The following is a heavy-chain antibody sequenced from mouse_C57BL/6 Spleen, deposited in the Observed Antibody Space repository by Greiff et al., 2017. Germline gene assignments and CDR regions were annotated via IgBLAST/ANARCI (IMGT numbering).Heavy chain of an antibody. CDR1: GFTFNTYA. CDR3: VRERTYVGYSWFAY. J-gene: IGHJ3*01. V-gene: IGHV10-3*01. Sequence: EVNVVESGGGLVQPKGSLKLSCAASGFTFNTYAMHWVRQAPGKGLEWVARIISKSSNYATYYADSVKDRFTISRDESQSMLYLQMNNLKTEDTAMYYCVRERTYVGYSWFAYWGQGTLVTVSA. D-gene: IGHD2-3*01. CDR2: IISKSSNYAT.